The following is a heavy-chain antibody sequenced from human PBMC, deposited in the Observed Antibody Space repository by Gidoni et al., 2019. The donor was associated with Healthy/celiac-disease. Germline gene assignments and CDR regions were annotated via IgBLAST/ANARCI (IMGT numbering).Heavy chain of an antibody. D-gene: IGHD2-15*01. CDR1: GYTCTSYY. V-gene: IGHV1-46*03. Sequence: QVQLVQSGAEVKKPGASVKVSCKASGYTCTSYYMHWVRQAPGQGLEWMGIINPSGGSTSYAQKFQGRVTMTRDTSTSTVYMELSSLRSDDTAVYYCARAGYCSGGSCHNWFDPWGQGTLVTVSS. J-gene: IGHJ5*02. CDR2: INPSGGST. CDR3: ARAGYCSGGSCHNWFDP.